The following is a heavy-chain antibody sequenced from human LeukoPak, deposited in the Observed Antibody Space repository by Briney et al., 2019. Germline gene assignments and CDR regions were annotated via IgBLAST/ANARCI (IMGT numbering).Heavy chain of an antibody. CDR1: GYTFTSYA. D-gene: IGHD3-10*01. Sequence: ASVKVSCKASGYTFTSYAMNWVRQAPGQGLEWMRWINTNTGNPTYAQGFTGRFVFSLDTSVSTAYLQISSLKAEDTAVYYCARDLARGLTVNYYYYGMDVWGQGTTVTVSS. V-gene: IGHV7-4-1*02. CDR3: ARDLARGLTVNYYYYGMDV. CDR2: INTNTGNP. J-gene: IGHJ6*02.